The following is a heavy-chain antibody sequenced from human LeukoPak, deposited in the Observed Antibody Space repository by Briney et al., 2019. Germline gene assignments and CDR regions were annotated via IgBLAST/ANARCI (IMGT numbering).Heavy chain of an antibody. CDR2: INPNSGGT. CDR3: AKGLIAAAGTFWFDP. Sequence: ASVKVSCNASGYTFTGYYMHWVRQAPGQGLEWMGWINPNSGGTNYAQKFQGWVTMARDTSISTAYMELSRLRSDDTAVYYCAKGLIAAAGTFWFDPWGQGTLVTVSS. CDR1: GYTFTGYY. D-gene: IGHD6-13*01. J-gene: IGHJ5*02. V-gene: IGHV1-2*04.